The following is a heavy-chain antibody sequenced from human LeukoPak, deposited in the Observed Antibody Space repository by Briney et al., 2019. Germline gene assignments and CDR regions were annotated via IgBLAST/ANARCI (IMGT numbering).Heavy chain of an antibody. CDR1: GFSLSTSGMC. CDR3: ARSKIAVAAFDY. J-gene: IGHJ4*02. V-gene: IGHV2-70*01. D-gene: IGHD6-19*01. CDR2: IDWDDDK. Sequence: SGPALVKPTQTLTLTCTFSGFSLSTSGMCVSWIRQPPGMALEWLALIDWDDDKYYSTSLKTRLTISKDTSKNQVVLTMTNMDPVDTATYYCARSKIAVAAFDYWGQGTLVTVSS.